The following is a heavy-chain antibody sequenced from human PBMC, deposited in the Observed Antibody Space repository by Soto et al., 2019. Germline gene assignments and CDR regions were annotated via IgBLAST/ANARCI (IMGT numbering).Heavy chain of an antibody. V-gene: IGHV3-21*01. CDR1: SFNFTSYS. CDR3: ARVHSETGSMQFDH. D-gene: IGHD3-9*01. CDR2: ISATSTYI. Sequence: VGSLRLSCAGSSFNFTSYSLNWVRQAPGKGLEWVSSISATSTYIFYADSVKGRFTISRDNAQNSVSLQMNSLRAEDTALYYCARVHSETGSMQFDHCGHGTLVTVSS. J-gene: IGHJ4*01.